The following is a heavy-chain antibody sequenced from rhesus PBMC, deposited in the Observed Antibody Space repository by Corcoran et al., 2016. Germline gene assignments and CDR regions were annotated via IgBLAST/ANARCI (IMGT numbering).Heavy chain of an antibody. CDR1: GGSVSSSNW. Sequence: QVQLQESGPGLVKPSETLSLTCAVSGGSVSSSNWWSWIRQPPGKGLEWLGYISGSSGSTYYNPSLKSRVTISTDPSKNQFSLTLSSVTAADTAVYYCARSYSGTYPVIDYWGQRVLVTVSS. CDR3: ARSYSGTYPVIDY. V-gene: IGHV4-65*01. CDR2: ISGSSGST. J-gene: IGHJ4*01. D-gene: IGHD3-16*01.